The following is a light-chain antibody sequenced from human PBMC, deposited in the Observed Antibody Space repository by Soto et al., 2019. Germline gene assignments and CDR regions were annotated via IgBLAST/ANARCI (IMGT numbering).Light chain of an antibody. Sequence: DIPLTQSPSFLSASVGDRVTITCRASQAIASYLAWYQQKPGKAPNLLIHTASTLQSGVPSRFSGSGSGTEFTLTISSLQPEDFATYYCQQRKSYPITFGQGTRLEIK. CDR3: QQRKSYPIT. J-gene: IGKJ5*01. V-gene: IGKV1-9*01. CDR1: QAIASY. CDR2: TAS.